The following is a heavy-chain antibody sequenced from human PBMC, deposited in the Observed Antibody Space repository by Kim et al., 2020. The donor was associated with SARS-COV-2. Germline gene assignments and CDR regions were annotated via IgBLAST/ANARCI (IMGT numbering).Heavy chain of an antibody. CDR2: IYYSGST. D-gene: IGHD3-22*01. CDR1: GGSISSSSDY. J-gene: IGHJ5*02. CDR3: ARPQRVTVIVVVNGGWFDH. V-gene: IGHV4-39*01. Sequence: SETLSLTCTVSGGSISSSSDYWGWIRQPPGKGLEWIGSIYYSGSTYYNPSLKSRVTISVDTPRNQFTLKLSSVTAADTAVYYCARPQRVTVIVVVNGGWFDHWGQGTLVTVSS.